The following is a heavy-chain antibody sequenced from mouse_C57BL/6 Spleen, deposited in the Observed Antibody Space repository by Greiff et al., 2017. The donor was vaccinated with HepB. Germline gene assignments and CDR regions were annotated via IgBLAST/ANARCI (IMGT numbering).Heavy chain of an antibody. CDR1: GYTFTSYW. V-gene: IGHV1-53*01. J-gene: IGHJ1*03. Sequence: QVQLQQSGTELVKPGASVKLSCKASGYTFTSYWMHWVKQRPGQGLEWIGNINPSNGGTNYNEKFKSKATLTVDKSSSTAYMQLSSLTSEDSAVYYCARSLDYDRGDWYFDVWGTGTTVTVSS. CDR3: ARSLDYDRGDWYFDV. CDR2: INPSNGGT. D-gene: IGHD2-4*01.